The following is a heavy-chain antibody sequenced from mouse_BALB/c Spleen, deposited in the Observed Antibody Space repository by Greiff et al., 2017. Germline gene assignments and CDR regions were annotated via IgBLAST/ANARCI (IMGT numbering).Heavy chain of an antibody. J-gene: IGHJ2*01. Sequence: QVQLQQPGAELVKPGASVTLSCKASGYTFTSYWMHWVKQRPGQGLEWIGEINPSNGRTNYNEKFKSKATLTVDKSSSTAYMQLSSLTSEDSAVYYCATWDGYYFDYWGQGTTLTVSS. CDR3: ATWDGYYFDY. V-gene: IGHV1S81*02. CDR1: GYTFTSYW. CDR2: INPSNGRT. D-gene: IGHD4-1*01.